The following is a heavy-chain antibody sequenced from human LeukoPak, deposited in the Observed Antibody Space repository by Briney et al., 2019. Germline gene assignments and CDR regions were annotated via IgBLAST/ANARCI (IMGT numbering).Heavy chain of an antibody. CDR1: GFSFSSYS. CDR2: ISSGSSTI. V-gene: IGHV3-48*01. Sequence: GGSLRLSCAASGFSFSSYSMNWVRQAPGKGLVWISYISSGSSTIFYADSVKGRFTISRDNAKNSLYLQMNSLRAEDTAVYYCASDCSGGSLRYWGQGTLVTVSS. CDR3: ASDCSGGSLRY. D-gene: IGHD2-15*01. J-gene: IGHJ4*02.